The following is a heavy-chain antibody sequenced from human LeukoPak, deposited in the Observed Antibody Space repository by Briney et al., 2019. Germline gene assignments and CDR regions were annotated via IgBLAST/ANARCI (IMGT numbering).Heavy chain of an antibody. Sequence: ASVKVSCKASGYTFTSYGISWVRQAPGQGLEWMGWISAYNGNIKYAQKLQGRVTMTTDTSTSTAYMELRSLRSDDTAVYYCARDLNRYYYDSSGCLDYWGQGTLVTVSS. J-gene: IGHJ4*02. V-gene: IGHV1-18*01. CDR1: GYTFTSYG. CDR2: ISAYNGNI. CDR3: ARDLNRYYYDSSGCLDY. D-gene: IGHD3-22*01.